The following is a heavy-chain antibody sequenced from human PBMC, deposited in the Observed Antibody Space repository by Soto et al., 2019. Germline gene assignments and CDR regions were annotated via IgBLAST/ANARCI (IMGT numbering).Heavy chain of an antibody. CDR2: ISPYNGNT. V-gene: IGHV1-18*01. D-gene: IGHD2-21*02. CDR1: GYSFSAYG. J-gene: IGHJ4*02. CDR3: ASDAVVTAFDY. Sequence: QVQLVQSGAEVKKPGASVKVSCKTSGYSFSAYGITWVRQAPGQGLEWMGWISPYNGNTNYAQKLQGRVTMTTDTSTGTAYMELRSLRSDDTAVYYCASDAVVTAFDYWGQGTLVTVSS.